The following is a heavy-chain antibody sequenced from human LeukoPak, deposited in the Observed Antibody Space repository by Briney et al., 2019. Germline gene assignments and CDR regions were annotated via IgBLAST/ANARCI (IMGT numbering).Heavy chain of an antibody. CDR2: IIPFLGTT. J-gene: IGHJ4*02. CDR3: TIIPNVILFTHYFEY. Sequence: SVKVSCKASGGTFSNDAISWVRQAPGQGPEWMGSIIPFLGTTNYAQKFQGRVTITADEPTRTAYMELTYVRSDDTAVYYCTIIPNVILFTHYFEYWGQGTLVTVSS. V-gene: IGHV1-69*11. D-gene: IGHD2-21*01. CDR1: GGTFSNDA.